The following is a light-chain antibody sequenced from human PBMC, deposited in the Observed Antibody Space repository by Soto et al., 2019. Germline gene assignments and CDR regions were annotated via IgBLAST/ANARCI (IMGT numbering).Light chain of an antibody. CDR2: DAS. CDR3: QQYDNLLLLT. CDR1: QDISNY. V-gene: IGKV1-33*01. J-gene: IGKJ4*01. Sequence: EIQMTQSPSSLSASVGDRVTITCQASQDISNYLNWYQQKPGKAPKLLIYDASNLETGVPSRFSGSGSGTDFTFTISSLQPEDIATYYCQQYDNLLLLTFGGGTKVEIK.